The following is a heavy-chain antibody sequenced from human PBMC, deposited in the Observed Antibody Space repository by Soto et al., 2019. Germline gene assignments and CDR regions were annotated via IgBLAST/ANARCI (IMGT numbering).Heavy chain of an antibody. CDR1: GYTFTGYY. Sequence: ASVKVCCKASGYTFTGYYMHWVRQATGQGLEWMGIINPSGGSTSYAQKFQGRVTMTRDTSTSTVYMELSSLRSEDTAVYYCAREYVDIVTTINGWFDPWGQGTLVTVSS. CDR3: AREYVDIVTTINGWFDP. D-gene: IGHD5-12*01. J-gene: IGHJ5*02. V-gene: IGHV1-46*03. CDR2: INPSGGST.